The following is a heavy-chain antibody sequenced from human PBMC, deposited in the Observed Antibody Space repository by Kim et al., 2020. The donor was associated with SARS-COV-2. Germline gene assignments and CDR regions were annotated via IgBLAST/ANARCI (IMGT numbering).Heavy chain of an antibody. Sequence: YAGSVKGRFTISRDNAKNSLYLQMNSLRAEDTALYYCAKDRYSSSWGPDYWGQGTLVTVSS. J-gene: IGHJ4*02. V-gene: IGHV3-9*01. D-gene: IGHD6-13*01. CDR3: AKDRYSSSWGPDY.